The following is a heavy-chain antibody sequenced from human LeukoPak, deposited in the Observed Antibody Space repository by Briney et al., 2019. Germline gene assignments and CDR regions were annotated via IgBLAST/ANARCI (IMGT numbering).Heavy chain of an antibody. J-gene: IGHJ4*02. CDR3: ARGGPGYCSGGSFFLPPLDY. CDR1: GYTFTSYD. V-gene: IGHV1-8*01. Sequence: GSVKVSCKASGYTFTSYDINWVRQATGQGLEWMGWMNPNSGNTGYAQKFQGRVTMTRNTSISTAYMELSSPRSEDTAVYYCARGGPGYCSGGSFFLPPLDYWGQGTLVTVSS. D-gene: IGHD2-15*01. CDR2: MNPNSGNT.